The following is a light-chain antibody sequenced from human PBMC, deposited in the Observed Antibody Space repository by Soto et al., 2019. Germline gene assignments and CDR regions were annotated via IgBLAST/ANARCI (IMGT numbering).Light chain of an antibody. Sequence: SYELTQPPSVSVSPGQTARITCSGDALPKKNAYWYQQRSGQAPVLVIYGDNKRPSGIPERFSVSSSGTVATLTISGAQVEDEADYFCYSTDSSNSLGVFGGGTKLTVL. CDR3: YSTDSSNSLGV. CDR1: ALPKKN. J-gene: IGLJ2*01. V-gene: IGLV3-10*01. CDR2: GDN.